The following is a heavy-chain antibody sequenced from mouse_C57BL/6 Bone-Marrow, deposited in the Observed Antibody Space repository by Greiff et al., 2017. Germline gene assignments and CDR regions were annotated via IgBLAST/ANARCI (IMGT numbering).Heavy chain of an antibody. D-gene: IGHD3-3*01. J-gene: IGHJ2*01. CDR1: GYTFTGYW. Sequence: VQLQQPGAELVKPGASVKMSCKASGYTFTGYWITWVKQRPGQGLEWIGDIYPGSGGTNYNQKFKSKATLTVDTSSSTAYMQLSSLTSEDSAVYYCARYCCGNDWGKGTTLTVSS. CDR2: IYPGSGGT. V-gene: IGHV1-55*01. CDR3: ARYCCGND.